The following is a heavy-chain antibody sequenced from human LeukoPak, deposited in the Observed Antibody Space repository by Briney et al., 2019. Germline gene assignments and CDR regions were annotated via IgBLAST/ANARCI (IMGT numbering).Heavy chain of an antibody. D-gene: IGHD3-10*01. CDR1: GGSISSSSYY. V-gene: IGHV4-39*01. Sequence: SETLSLTCTVTGGSISSSSYYWCWIRQPPGKGLEGIGSIYYSGSTYYNPSLKSRVTISVDTSKNQFSLKLSSVTAADTAVYYCARHYGSGSYYSNWFDPWGQGTLVTVSS. CDR2: IYYSGST. CDR3: ARHYGSGSYYSNWFDP. J-gene: IGHJ5*02.